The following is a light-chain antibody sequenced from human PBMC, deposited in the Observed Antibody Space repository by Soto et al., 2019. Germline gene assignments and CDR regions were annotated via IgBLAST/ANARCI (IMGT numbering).Light chain of an antibody. Sequence: QSVLTQPPSVSGAPGQRVTISCTGSSSNIGARYDVHWYQQLPGTAPKLIIYTNSNRPSGVPDRFSGSKSGTSASLAITGLQAEDEADYYCQSYDNSLSGYVFGTGTKVTVL. V-gene: IGLV1-40*01. CDR2: TNS. CDR3: QSYDNSLSGYV. CDR1: SSNIGARYD. J-gene: IGLJ1*01.